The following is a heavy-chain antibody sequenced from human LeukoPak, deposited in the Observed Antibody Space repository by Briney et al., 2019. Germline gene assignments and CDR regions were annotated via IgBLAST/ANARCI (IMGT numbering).Heavy chain of an antibody. Sequence: AASVKVSCKASGGTFSSYAISWVRQAPGQGLEWMGGIIPIFGTANYAQKFQGRVTITADKSTSTAYMELSSLRSEDTAVYYCARRRDGSSAAFDIWGQGTIVTVSS. V-gene: IGHV1-69*06. CDR2: IIPIFGTA. J-gene: IGHJ3*02. D-gene: IGHD5-24*01. CDR3: ARRRDGSSAAFDI. CDR1: GGTFSSYA.